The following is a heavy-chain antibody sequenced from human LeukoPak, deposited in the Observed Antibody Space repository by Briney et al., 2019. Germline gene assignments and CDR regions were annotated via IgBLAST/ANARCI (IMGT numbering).Heavy chain of an antibody. CDR1: GFTFSYHW. CDR3: AKDWGDTDY. J-gene: IGHJ4*02. Sequence: GGSLRLSCAASGFTFSYHWMTWVRQAPGKGLEWVANIKNDGTVKNYVDSVKGRFTISRDNAKNSLYLQMNSLRAEDTAVYYCAKDWGDTDYWGQGTLVTVSS. V-gene: IGHV3-7*01. CDR2: IKNDGTVK. D-gene: IGHD3-10*01.